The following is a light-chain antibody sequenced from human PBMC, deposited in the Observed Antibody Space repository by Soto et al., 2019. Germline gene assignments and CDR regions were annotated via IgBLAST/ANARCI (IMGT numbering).Light chain of an antibody. CDR3: QQYGGSPRT. J-gene: IGKJ1*01. CDR1: QSVGGTF. V-gene: IGKV3-20*01. Sequence: EIVLTQSPGNLSLSPGEGATLSCRASQSVGGTFLAWYQQKGGQAPRLLIHGASNRATGIPDRFSGSGSGTDFTLTISRLEPXXFAVYYCQQYGGSPRTFGQGTKVEVK. CDR2: GAS.